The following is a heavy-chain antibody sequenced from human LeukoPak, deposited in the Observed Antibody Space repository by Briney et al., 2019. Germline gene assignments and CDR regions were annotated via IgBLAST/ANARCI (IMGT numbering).Heavy chain of an antibody. J-gene: IGHJ4*02. CDR2: IGNKVSNYAT. CDR1: GFTFSGSA. CDR3: AGNYNSWTGLNY. Sequence: GGSLRLSCAASGFTFSGSAMHWVRQASGKGLEWVGHIGNKVSNYATEYAPSLRGRFTISRDDSKDAAYLQVDSLKTEDTAVYYYAGNYNSWTGLNYWGQGTLVTVSS. D-gene: IGHD1-1*01. V-gene: IGHV3-73*01.